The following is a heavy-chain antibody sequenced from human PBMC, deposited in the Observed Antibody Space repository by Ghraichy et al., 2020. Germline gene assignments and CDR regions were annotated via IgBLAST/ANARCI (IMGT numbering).Heavy chain of an antibody. CDR2: INHSGST. CDR1: GGSFSGYY. CDR3: ARGGNSSSSNWFDP. D-gene: IGHD6-6*01. V-gene: IGHV4-34*01. J-gene: IGHJ5*02. Sequence: SETLSLTCAVYGGSFSGYYWSWIRQPPGKGLEWIGEINHSGSTNYNPSLKSRVTISVDTSKNQFSLKLSSVTAADTAVDYCARGGNSSSSNWFDPWGQGTLVTVSS.